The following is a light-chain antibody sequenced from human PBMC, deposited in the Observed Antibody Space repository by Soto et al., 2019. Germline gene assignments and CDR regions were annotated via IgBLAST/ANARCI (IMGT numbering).Light chain of an antibody. J-gene: IGLJ1*01. CDR1: SSNIGANYD. Sequence: QAVVTQPPSGSGAPGQRVTISCTGSSSNIGANYDVHWYQHRPGTAPKLLIFGNNNRPSGVPDRFSGSKSGTSASLAITGLQAEDEGDYYCQSYDSTLSARYVFGTGTKLTVL. V-gene: IGLV1-40*01. CDR2: GNN. CDR3: QSYDSTLSARYV.